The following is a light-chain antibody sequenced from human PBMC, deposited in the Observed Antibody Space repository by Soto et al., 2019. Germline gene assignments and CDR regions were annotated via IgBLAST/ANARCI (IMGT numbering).Light chain of an antibody. V-gene: IGLV1-40*01. CDR2: GNS. CDR3: QSYDSSLSGWV. Sequence: QSVLTQPPSVSGAPGQRVTISCTGSSSNIGAGYDVHWYQQLPGTAPKLLIYGNSNRPSGVPDRFSGSKSGTSASLAITGQPAEDEADYYCQSYDSSLSGWVFGGGTKLTVL. CDR1: SSNIGAGYD. J-gene: IGLJ3*02.